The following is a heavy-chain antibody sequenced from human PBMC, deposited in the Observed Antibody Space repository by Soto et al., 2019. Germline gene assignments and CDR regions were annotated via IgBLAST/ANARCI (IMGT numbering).Heavy chain of an antibody. D-gene: IGHD3-10*01. Sequence: QVQLVQSGAEVKKPGSSVKVSCQASGGTFNNFAFTWVRQAPGQGLECLGGIMPVFHTTNIAQTFQDRITVTADDFTTTVYMEMTSLRYDDTAVYYCATATISPVSAPLYHYGMDVWGQGTTVTVSS. J-gene: IGHJ6*02. CDR2: IMPVFHTT. CDR3: ATATISPVSAPLYHYGMDV. V-gene: IGHV1-69*01. CDR1: GGTFNNFA.